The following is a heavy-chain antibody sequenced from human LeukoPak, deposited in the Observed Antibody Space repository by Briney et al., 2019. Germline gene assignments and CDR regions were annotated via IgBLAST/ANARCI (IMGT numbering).Heavy chain of an antibody. CDR1: GASISSYY. CDR2: RHYRGTT. J-gene: IGHJ5*02. V-gene: IGHV4-59*01. D-gene: IGHD4-17*01. CDR3: ARHYGP. Sequence: SETLSLTCTVSGASISSYYWSWIRQPPGKGLEWIASRHYRGTTNYIPSLESRVTISVDTSRKQFSLKLSSVTAADTAVYYCARHYGPWGQGTLVTVSS.